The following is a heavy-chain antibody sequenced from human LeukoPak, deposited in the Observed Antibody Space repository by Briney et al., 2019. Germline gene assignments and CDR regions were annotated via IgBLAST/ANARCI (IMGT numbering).Heavy chain of an antibody. CDR1: RFTFGIYW. J-gene: IGHJ4*02. CDR3: ARAAATGTVDY. CDR2: INQDGSET. V-gene: IGHV3-7*01. Sequence: GGSLRLSCAASRFTFGIYWMSWVRQAPGKALEWVANINQDGSETYYVDSVEGRFTISRDNTKNSLYLQLNSLRAEDTALYYCARAAATGTVDYWGQGTLVTVSS. D-gene: IGHD6-13*01.